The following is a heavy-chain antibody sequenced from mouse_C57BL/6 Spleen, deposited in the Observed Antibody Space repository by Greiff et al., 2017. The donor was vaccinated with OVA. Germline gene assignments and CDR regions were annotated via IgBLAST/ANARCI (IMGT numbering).Heavy chain of an antibody. J-gene: IGHJ4*01. CDR2: IRSKSNNYAT. Sequence: EVKVEESGGGLVQPKGSLKLSCAASGFSFNTYAMNWVRQAPGKGLEWVARIRSKSNNYATYYADSVKDRFTISRDDSESMLYLQMNNLKTEDTAMYYCVRLYYDYDGYAMDYWGQGTSVTVSS. V-gene: IGHV10-1*01. CDR3: VRLYYDYDGYAMDY. D-gene: IGHD2-4*01. CDR1: GFSFNTYA.